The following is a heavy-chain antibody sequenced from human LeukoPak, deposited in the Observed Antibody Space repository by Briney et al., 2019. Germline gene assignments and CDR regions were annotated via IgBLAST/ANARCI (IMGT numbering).Heavy chain of an antibody. Sequence: PSETLSLTCTVSGGSISSYYWSWIRQPPGKGLEWIGEINHSGSTNYNPSLKSRVIISVDTSKNQFSLKLSSVTAADTAVYYCARAGDESIDYWGQGTLVTVSS. CDR3: ARAGDESIDY. V-gene: IGHV4-34*01. CDR2: INHSGST. D-gene: IGHD7-27*01. CDR1: GGSISSYY. J-gene: IGHJ4*02.